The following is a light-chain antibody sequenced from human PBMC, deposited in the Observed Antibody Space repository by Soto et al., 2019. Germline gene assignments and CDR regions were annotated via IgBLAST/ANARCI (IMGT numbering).Light chain of an antibody. CDR3: QQYGSSPQT. V-gene: IGKV3-20*01. Sequence: IVITQAPATLSVSPWERATLSCRASQSVSNNYLAWYQQKPGQAPRLLIYGASTRATGIPFKFIGSGSGTDFTLTISRLEPEDFAVYYCQQYGSSPQTFGQGTKVDIK. CDR2: GAS. CDR1: QSVSNNY. J-gene: IGKJ1*01.